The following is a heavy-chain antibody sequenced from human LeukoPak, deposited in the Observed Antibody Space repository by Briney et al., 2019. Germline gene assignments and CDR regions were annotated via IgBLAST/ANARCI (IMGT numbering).Heavy chain of an antibody. D-gene: IGHD2-2*01. CDR3: ARAVVVPAASLYSYYYYMDV. CDR2: IYTSGST. Sequence: PSQTLSLTCTVSGGSISSGSYYWSWIRQPAGKGLEWIGRIYTSGSTNNPSLKSRVTISVDTSKNQFSLKLSSVTAADTAVYYCARAVVVPAASLYSYYYYMDVWGKGTTVTASS. CDR1: GGSISSGSYY. J-gene: IGHJ6*03. V-gene: IGHV4-61*02.